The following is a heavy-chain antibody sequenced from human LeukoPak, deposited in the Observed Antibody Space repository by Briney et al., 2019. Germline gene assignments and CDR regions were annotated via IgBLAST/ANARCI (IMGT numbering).Heavy chain of an antibody. J-gene: IGHJ4*02. Sequence: GGSLRLSCAASGFNFSTYGMHWFRQAPGKGLEWVAVIWYDGSIKNYADSVKGRFTISRDNSKNTLYLQMNSLRAEDTAVYYCARGQQLVKTDWGQGTLVTVSS. CDR3: ARGQQLVKTD. D-gene: IGHD6-13*01. CDR1: GFNFSTYG. CDR2: IWYDGSIK. V-gene: IGHV3-33*01.